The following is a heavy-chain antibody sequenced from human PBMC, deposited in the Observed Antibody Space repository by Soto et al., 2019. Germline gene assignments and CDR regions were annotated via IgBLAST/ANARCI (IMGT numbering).Heavy chain of an antibody. D-gene: IGHD2-2*01. Sequence: GGSLRLSCAASGFTFSSYGMHWVRQAPGKGLEWVAVISYDGSNKYYADSVKGRFTISRDNSKNTLYLQMNSLRAEDTAVYYCAKDSADCSSTSCQDYYYYYMDVWGKGTTVTVSS. J-gene: IGHJ6*03. V-gene: IGHV3-30*18. CDR2: ISYDGSNK. CDR3: AKDSADCSSTSCQDYYYYYMDV. CDR1: GFTFSSYG.